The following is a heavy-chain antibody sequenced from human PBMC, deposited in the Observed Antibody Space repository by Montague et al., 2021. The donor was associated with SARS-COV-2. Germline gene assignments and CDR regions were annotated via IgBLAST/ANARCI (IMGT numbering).Heavy chain of an antibody. D-gene: IGHD3-22*01. CDR1: GFTFSSYS. CDR2: INSSSSYI. J-gene: IGHJ4*01. Sequence: SLRLSCAASGFTFSSYSMNWVRQAPGKGLEWVSSINSSSSYIYYADSVKGRFTISRDNAKNSLYLQMNSLRAEDTAVYYCARATGYYYDSSGSLKMDYWGHGTLVTDSS. V-gene: IGHV3-21*01. CDR3: ARATGYYYDSSGSLKMDY.